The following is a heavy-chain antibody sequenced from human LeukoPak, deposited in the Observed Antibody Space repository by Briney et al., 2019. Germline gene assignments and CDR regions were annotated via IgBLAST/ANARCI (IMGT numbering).Heavy chain of an antibody. CDR1: DGSIRSYY. V-gene: IGHV4-59*01. J-gene: IGHJ6*03. D-gene: IGHD6-6*01. Sequence: SETLSLTCTVSDGSIRSYYWSWIRQPPGKGLEWIGYIYYSWSTNYNPSLKSRVTISVDTSKNQFSLKLSSVTAADTAVYYCARGYSSSSSSYYYYYYMDVWGKGTTVTVSS. CDR3: ARGYSSSSSSYYYYYYMDV. CDR2: IYYSWST.